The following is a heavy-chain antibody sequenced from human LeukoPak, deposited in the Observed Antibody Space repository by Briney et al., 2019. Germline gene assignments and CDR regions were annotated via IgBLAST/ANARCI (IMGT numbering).Heavy chain of an antibody. CDR3: APRITMVVVASGFDS. Sequence: PGGSLRLSCAVSGFTFTSYAMNWVRQAPGKGLEWVSGISGNGENTYYADSVKGRFTISRDNSKSTLYLQMNSLRAEDTAVYYCAPRITMVVVASGFDSWGQGTLVTVSS. D-gene: IGHD3-22*01. V-gene: IGHV3-23*01. J-gene: IGHJ4*02. CDR1: GFTFTSYA. CDR2: ISGNGENT.